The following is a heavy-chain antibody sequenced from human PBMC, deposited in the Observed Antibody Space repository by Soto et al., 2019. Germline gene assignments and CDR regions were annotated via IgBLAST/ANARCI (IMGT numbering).Heavy chain of an antibody. CDR1: GYTLTELS. J-gene: IGHJ4*02. CDR2: FDPEDGET. Sequence: ASVKVSCKVSGYTLTELSMHWVRQAPGKGLEWMGGFDPEDGETIYAQKFQGRVTMTEDTSTDTAYMELSSLRSEDTAVYYCATDSGYDFWSGYQVYWGQGTLVTSPQ. CDR3: ATDSGYDFWSGYQVY. D-gene: IGHD3-3*01. V-gene: IGHV1-24*01.